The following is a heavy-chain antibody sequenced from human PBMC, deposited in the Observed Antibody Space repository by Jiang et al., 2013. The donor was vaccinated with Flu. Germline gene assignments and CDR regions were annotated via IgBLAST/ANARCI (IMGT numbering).Heavy chain of an antibody. Sequence: SQTLSLTCAISGDSVSSNSAAWNWIRQSPSRGLEWLGRTYYRSKWYNDYAVSVKSRITINPDTSKNQFSLQLNSVTPEDTAVYYCARRSDYDSSGYYVWFDPWGQGTLVTVSS. CDR1: GDSVSSNSAA. J-gene: IGHJ5*02. CDR2: TYYRSKWYN. D-gene: IGHD3-22*01. CDR3: ARRSDYDSSGYYVWFDP. V-gene: IGHV6-1*01.